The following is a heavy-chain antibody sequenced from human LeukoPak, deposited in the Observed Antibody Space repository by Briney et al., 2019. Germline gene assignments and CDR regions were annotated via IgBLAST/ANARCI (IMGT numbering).Heavy chain of an antibody. CDR3: ARSPHLRTVTMYYFDY. CDR1: GGSISTYY. D-gene: IGHD4-17*01. J-gene: IGHJ4*02. V-gene: IGHV4-59*07. CDR2: IYYSGST. Sequence: SDTLSLTCTLSGGSISTYYLSWIRQPPGQGLEWIGYIYYSGSTNYNPSLKSRVTISVDTSKNQFSVKLSSVTAADTAVYYCARSPHLRTVTMYYFDYWGQGTLVTVSS.